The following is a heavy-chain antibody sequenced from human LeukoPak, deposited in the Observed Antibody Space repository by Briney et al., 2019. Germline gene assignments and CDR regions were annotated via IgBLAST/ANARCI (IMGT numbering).Heavy chain of an antibody. Sequence: SETLSLTCAVYGGSFSGYYWSWIRQPPGKGLEWIGEINHSGSTNYNPSLKSRVTISVDTSKNQFSLKLSSVTAADTAVYYCARTPDIPKHNWFDPGAREPWSPSPQ. J-gene: IGHJ5*02. CDR1: GGSFSGYY. CDR3: ARTPDIPKHNWFDP. D-gene: IGHD3-9*01. V-gene: IGHV4-34*01. CDR2: INHSGST.